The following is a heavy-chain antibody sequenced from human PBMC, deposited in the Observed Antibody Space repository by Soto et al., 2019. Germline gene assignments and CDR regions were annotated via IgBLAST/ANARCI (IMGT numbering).Heavy chain of an antibody. CDR3: VRKYPGTRPFDY. J-gene: IGHJ4*01. V-gene: IGHV3-23*01. D-gene: IGHD2-2*01. CDR1: GFTFNSYA. CDR2: IGTDGNT. Sequence: GGSLRLSCAASGFTFNSYARNWVRQAPGKGLSCVSAIGTDGNTYYANSVKGRFTISRDNSRTTLYLQMNSLRVEDTALYYCVRKYPGTRPFDYWGQGTLVTVYS.